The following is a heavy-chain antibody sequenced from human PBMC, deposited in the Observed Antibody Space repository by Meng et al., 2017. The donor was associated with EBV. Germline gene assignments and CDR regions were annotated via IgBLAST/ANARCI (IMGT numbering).Heavy chain of an antibody. CDR2: IIPIFGTA. CDR3: ARAEIAAAGRLDY. Sequence: VELGEGGAGWEKPGSSGKVSCKGSGGTLSSYAISWVRQAPGTGLGGMGGIIPIFGTANYAQKFQGRVTITADKSTSTAYMELSSLRSEDTAVYYCARAEIAAAGRLDYWGQGTLVTVSS. V-gene: IGHV1-69*06. CDR1: GGTLSSYA. D-gene: IGHD6-13*01. J-gene: IGHJ4*02.